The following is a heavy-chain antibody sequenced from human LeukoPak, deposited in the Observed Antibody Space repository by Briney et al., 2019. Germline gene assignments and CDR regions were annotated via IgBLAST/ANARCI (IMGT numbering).Heavy chain of an antibody. CDR1: GFTFSSYG. CDR2: ISYDGSNK. J-gene: IGHJ4*02. CDR3: TRDLNSGGSW. Sequence: PGGSLRPSWAASGFTFSSYGMHWVRQAPGKGLEWVAVISYDGSNKYYADSVKGRFTISRDNSKNILYLQMNRLRAEDTAVYYCTRDLNSGGSWWGQGTLVTVSS. D-gene: IGHD2-15*01. V-gene: IGHV3-30*03.